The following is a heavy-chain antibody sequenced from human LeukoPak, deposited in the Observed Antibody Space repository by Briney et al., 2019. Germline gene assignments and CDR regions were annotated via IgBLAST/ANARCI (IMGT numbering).Heavy chain of an antibody. CDR3: AKEGALYGSGIDPY. CDR2: ISDRGTRT. CDR1: GFTFNDYY. J-gene: IGHJ4*02. Sequence: GGSLRFSCAASGFTFNDYYMSWVRQAPGKGLEWVSTISDRGTRTYYADSVKGRFTISRDNSKNTLYLQMNSLRAEDTAVYYCAKEGALYGSGIDPYWGQGTLVTVSS. V-gene: IGHV3-23*01. D-gene: IGHD3-10*01.